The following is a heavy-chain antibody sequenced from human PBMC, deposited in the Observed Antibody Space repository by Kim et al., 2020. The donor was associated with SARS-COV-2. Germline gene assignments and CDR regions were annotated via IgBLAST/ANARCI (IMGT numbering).Heavy chain of an antibody. CDR2: T. D-gene: IGHD3-3*01. J-gene: IGHJ4*02. Sequence: TGYAASVKGRFPISREYAKRGAYLQMNTLKTEDTAVYYCATQVRSLYFFDYWGQGTLVTVSS. V-gene: IGHV3-49*02. CDR3: ATQVRSLYFFDY.